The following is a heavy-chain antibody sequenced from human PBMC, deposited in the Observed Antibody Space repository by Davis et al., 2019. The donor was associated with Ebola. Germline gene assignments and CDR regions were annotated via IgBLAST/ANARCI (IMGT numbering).Heavy chain of an antibody. CDR3: ARDRKYDFWSGYYADNGYYYMDV. V-gene: IGHV3-23*01. CDR2: ISGSGGST. CDR1: GFTFSSYA. J-gene: IGHJ6*03. Sequence: GESLKISCAASGFTFSSYAMSWVRQAPGKGLEWVSAISGSGGSTYYADSVKGRFTISRDNAKNSLYLQMNSLRAEDTAVYYCARDRKYDFWSGYYADNGYYYMDVWGKGTTVTVSS. D-gene: IGHD3-3*01.